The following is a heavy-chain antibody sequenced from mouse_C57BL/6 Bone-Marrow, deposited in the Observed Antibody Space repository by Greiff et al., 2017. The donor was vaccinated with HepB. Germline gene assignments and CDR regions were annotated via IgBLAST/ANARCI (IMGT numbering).Heavy chain of an antibody. CDR3: ALVAWFAY. J-gene: IGHJ3*01. Sequence: QVQLQQSGAELARPGASVKMSCKASGYTFTSYTMHWVTQRPGQGLEWIGYINPSSGYTKYNQKFKDKATLTADKSSSTAYMQLSSLTSEDSAVYYCALVAWFAYWGQGTLVTVSA. CDR2: INPSSGYT. V-gene: IGHV1-4*01. CDR1: GYTFTSYT.